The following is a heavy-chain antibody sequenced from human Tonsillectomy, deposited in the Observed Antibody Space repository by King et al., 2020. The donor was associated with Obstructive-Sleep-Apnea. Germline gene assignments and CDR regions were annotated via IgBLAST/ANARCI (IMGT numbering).Heavy chain of an antibody. Sequence: EVQLVESGGGFVQPGGSLRRSCAASGFIFSCYWMQWVRQVPGKGLVWGSRINKEGSTTSYADALKGRFTNSRDNAKSTLFLQMNSLRAEDTAVFYCARDRDYYDSSGYYYSEGFDYWGQGTLVTVSS. D-gene: IGHD3-22*01. CDR3: ARDRDYYDSSGYYYSEGFDY. V-gene: IGHV3-74*01. CDR1: GFIFSCYW. CDR2: INKEGSTT. J-gene: IGHJ4*02.